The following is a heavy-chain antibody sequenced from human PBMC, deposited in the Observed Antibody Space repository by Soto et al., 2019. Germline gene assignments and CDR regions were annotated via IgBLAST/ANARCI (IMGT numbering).Heavy chain of an antibody. Sequence: PGGSLRLSCTASGFTFSTYAMHWVRQAPGKGLEWVALISYDGRDEYYADSVKGRFTISRDNSKNTLYLQMNSLRAEDTAMFYCARDSRPDGYKYGYFDYWGQGTLVTVSS. D-gene: IGHD5-12*01. CDR3: ARDSRPDGYKYGYFDY. J-gene: IGHJ4*02. CDR1: GFTFSTYA. V-gene: IGHV3-30*04. CDR2: ISYDGRDE.